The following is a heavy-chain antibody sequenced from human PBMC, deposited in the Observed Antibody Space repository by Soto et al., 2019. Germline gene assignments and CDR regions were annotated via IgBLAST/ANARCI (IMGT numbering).Heavy chain of an antibody. V-gene: IGHV1-58*01. CDR1: GFTFTSSS. CDR2: ITVGTGNT. J-gene: IGHJ4*02. D-gene: IGHD3-22*01. Sequence: SVKVSCKASGFTFTSSSVQWVRQARGQRLEWIGWITVGTGNTNYAQKVQERVTITRDMSTSTAYMELSNLRSEDTAAYYCAAGDSSGYYGGWGQGTQVTVSS. CDR3: AAGDSSGYYGG.